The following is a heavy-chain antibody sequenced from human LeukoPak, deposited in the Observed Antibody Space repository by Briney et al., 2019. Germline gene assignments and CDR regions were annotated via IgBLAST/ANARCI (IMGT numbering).Heavy chain of an antibody. CDR1: GFTFSGYG. V-gene: IGHV3-30*02. CDR3: ASITFGGVPFDY. Sequence: PGGSLRLSCAASGFTFSGYGMHWVRQAPGKGLEWVAFIRYDGSNEYYADSVKGRFTISRDKSKNTLSLQMNGLRAEDTAVYYCASITFGGVPFDYWGQGTLVTVSS. J-gene: IGHJ4*02. CDR2: IRYDGSNE. D-gene: IGHD3-16*01.